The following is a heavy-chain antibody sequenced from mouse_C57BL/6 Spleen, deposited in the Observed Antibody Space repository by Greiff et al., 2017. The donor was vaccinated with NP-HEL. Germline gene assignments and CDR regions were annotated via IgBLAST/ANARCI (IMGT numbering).Heavy chain of an antibody. CDR2: ISDGGSYT. CDR3: ARGYLDY. V-gene: IGHV5-4*01. Sequence: EVQLVESGGGLVKPGGSLKLSCAASGFTFSSYAMSWVRQTPEKRLEWVATISDGGSYTYYPDNVKGRFTISRDNAKNNLYLQMSHLKSEDTAMYYCARGYLDYWGQGTTLTVSS. CDR1: GFTFSSYA. J-gene: IGHJ2*01.